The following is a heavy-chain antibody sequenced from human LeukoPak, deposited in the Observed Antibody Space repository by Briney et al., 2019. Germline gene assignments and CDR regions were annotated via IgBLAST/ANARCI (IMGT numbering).Heavy chain of an antibody. V-gene: IGHV1-2*02. CDR3: ATRQSYYDSSGYYSEYFDY. Sequence: ASVRVSCKASGYSFTGYYIHWVRQAPGQGLEWMGWINPNTGGTTYPQKFQGRVTMTEDTSTDTAYMELSSLRSEDTAVYYCATRQSYYDSSGYYSEYFDYWGQGTLVTVSS. D-gene: IGHD3-22*01. J-gene: IGHJ4*02. CDR2: INPNTGGT. CDR1: GYSFTGYY.